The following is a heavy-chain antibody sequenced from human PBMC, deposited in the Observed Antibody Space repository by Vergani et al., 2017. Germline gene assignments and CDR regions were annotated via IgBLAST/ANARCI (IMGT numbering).Heavy chain of an antibody. D-gene: IGHD3-16*01. CDR1: GGSISSGSYY. V-gene: IGHV4-61*02. CDR2: IYTSGST. J-gene: IGHJ4*02. CDR3: ASELGELELSNAIAY. Sequence: QVQLQESGPGLVKPSQTLSLTCTVSGGSISSGSYYWSWIRQPAGKGLEWIGRIYTSGSTNYNPSLKSRVTISVDTSQNPFSLKLSSVTAADTAVYYCASELGELELSNAIAYWGQGTLVTVSS.